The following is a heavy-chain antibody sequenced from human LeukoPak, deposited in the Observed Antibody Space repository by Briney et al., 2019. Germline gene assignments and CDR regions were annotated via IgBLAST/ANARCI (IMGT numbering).Heavy chain of an antibody. CDR1: GFTVSSNY. V-gene: IGHV3-66*01. CDR3: ARDGLFYSGRGRDY. D-gene: IGHD6-13*01. Sequence: GGSLRLSCAASGFTVSSNYMSWVRQAPGKGLEWVSVIYSGGSTYYADSVKGRFTISRDNSKNTLYLQMNSLRAEDTAVYYCARDGLFYSGRGRDYWGQGTLVTVSS. CDR2: IYSGGST. J-gene: IGHJ4*02.